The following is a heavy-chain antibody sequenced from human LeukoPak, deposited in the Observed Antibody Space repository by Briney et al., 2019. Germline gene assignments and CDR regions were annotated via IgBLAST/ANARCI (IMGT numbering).Heavy chain of an antibody. J-gene: IGHJ6*03. D-gene: IGHD6-6*01. Sequence: ASVKVSCKASGGTFSSYAISWVRQAPGQGLEWMGGIIPIFGTANYAQKFQGRVTITADESTSTAYMELSSLRSEDTAVYYCARDWGDSSSLPSHYYYMDVWGKGTTVTVSS. CDR3: ARDWGDSSSLPSHYYYMDV. CDR1: GGTFSSYA. CDR2: IIPIFGTA. V-gene: IGHV1-69*13.